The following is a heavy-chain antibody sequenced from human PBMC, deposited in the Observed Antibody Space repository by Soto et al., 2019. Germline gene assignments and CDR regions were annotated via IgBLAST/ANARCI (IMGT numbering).Heavy chain of an antibody. CDR2: INHSGST. D-gene: IGHD3-10*01. Sequence: PSETLSLTCAVYGGSFSGYYWSWIRQPPGKGLEWIGEINHSGSTNYNPSLKSRVTISVDTSKNQFSLKLSSVTAADTAVYYCARGRGVRGVIPYYYYGMDVWGQGTTVTVSS. J-gene: IGHJ6*02. CDR3: ARGRGVRGVIPYYYYGMDV. CDR1: GGSFSGYY. V-gene: IGHV4-34*01.